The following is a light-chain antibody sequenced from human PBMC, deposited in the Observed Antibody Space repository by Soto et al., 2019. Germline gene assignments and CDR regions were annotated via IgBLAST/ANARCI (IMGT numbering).Light chain of an antibody. CDR2: EVT. Sequence: QSALTQPPSASGSLGQSVTISCTGTSGDVGGCNYVSWYQQHPGKAPKLMVYEVTKRPSGVPDRFSGSKSGNTASLTVSGLQAEDEADYYCSSFGGSNNVFGTGTKLTVL. CDR1: SGDVGGCNY. V-gene: IGLV2-8*01. J-gene: IGLJ1*01. CDR3: SSFGGSNNV.